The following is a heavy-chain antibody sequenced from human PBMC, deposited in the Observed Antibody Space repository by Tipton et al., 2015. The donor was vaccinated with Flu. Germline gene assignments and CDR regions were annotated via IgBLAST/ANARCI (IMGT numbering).Heavy chain of an antibody. CDR3: ARHTGDSVRGVIDY. D-gene: IGHD3-10*02. J-gene: IGHJ4*02. V-gene: IGHV4-61*02. CDR2: VYSSGSS. Sequence: TLSLTCTVSGGSIRSGSFYWNWIRQPAGKGLEWIGRVYSSGSSNYNPSLKSRVSISEDTSKNQFSLRLSSVTAADTAVYYCARHTGDSVRGVIDYWGQGTLVTVSS. CDR1: GGSIRSGSFY.